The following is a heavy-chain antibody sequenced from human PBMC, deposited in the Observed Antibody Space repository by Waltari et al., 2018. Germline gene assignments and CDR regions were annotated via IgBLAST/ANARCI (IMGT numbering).Heavy chain of an antibody. Sequence: QVQLQQWGAGLLKPSETLSLTCAVYGGSFSGYYWSWIRQPPGKGLEWIGEINHSGSTNYNPSLKSRVTISVDTSKNQFSLKLSSVTAADTAVYYCARGFVFWSGYSTYWGQGTLVTVSS. CDR1: GGSFSGYY. CDR3: ARGFVFWSGYSTY. V-gene: IGHV4-34*01. CDR2: INHSGST. J-gene: IGHJ4*02. D-gene: IGHD3-3*01.